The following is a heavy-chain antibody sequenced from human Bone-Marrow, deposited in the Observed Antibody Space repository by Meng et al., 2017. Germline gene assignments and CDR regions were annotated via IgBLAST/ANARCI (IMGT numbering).Heavy chain of an antibody. CDR1: GGPFSSYA. CDR3: ARETHYYDSRYIDY. J-gene: IGHJ4*02. Sequence: GPRVQCVAGGKKPGSSVKVSCKASGGPFSSYAISWVRQAPGQGLEWMGVIIPIFGTANYAQKFQGRVTITADKSTSTAYMELSSLRSEDTAVYYCARETHYYDSRYIDYWGQGTLVTVSS. CDR2: IIPIFGTA. V-gene: IGHV1-69*06. D-gene: IGHD3-22*01.